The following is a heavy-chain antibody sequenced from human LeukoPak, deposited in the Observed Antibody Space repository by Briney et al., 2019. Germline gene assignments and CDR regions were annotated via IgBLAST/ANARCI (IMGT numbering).Heavy chain of an antibody. CDR3: ARGGYYGSGNDFRFDP. V-gene: IGHV4-39*01. CDR1: GGSISSSSYY. CDR2: IYYSGNT. J-gene: IGHJ5*02. Sequence: SSETLSLTCAVSGGSISSSSYYWGWIRQPPGKGLEWIGNIYYSGNTYYNPSLKSRVTISVDTSKNQFSLKLSSVTAADTAVYYCARGGYYGSGNDFRFDPWGQGTLVTVSS. D-gene: IGHD3-10*01.